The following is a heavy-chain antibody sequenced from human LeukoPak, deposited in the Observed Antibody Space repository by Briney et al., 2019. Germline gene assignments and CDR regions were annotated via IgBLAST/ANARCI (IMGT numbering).Heavy chain of an antibody. V-gene: IGHV4-34*01. CDR2: INHSGST. Sequence: SETLSLTCAVYGGSFSGYYWSWIRQPPGKGLEWIGEINHSGSTNYNPSLKSRVTISVDTSKNQFSLKLSSVTAADTAVYYCARGLNPRNYYDSSGYRRRNWFDPWGQGTLVTVSS. J-gene: IGHJ5*02. CDR1: GGSFSGYY. CDR3: ARGLNPRNYYDSSGYRRRNWFDP. D-gene: IGHD3-22*01.